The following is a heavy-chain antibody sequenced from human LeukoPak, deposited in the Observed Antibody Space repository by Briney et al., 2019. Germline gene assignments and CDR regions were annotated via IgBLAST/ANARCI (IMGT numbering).Heavy chain of an antibody. J-gene: IGHJ4*02. V-gene: IGHV3-23*01. D-gene: IGHD3-22*01. CDR1: GFTFSSYA. Sequence: GGSLRLSCAASGFTFSSYAMSWVRQAPVKGLEWVSAICGSGGSTYYADSVKGRFTISRDNSKNTLYLQMNSLRAEDTAVYYCAKATPKYYYDNSGYDFDYWGQGTLVTVSS. CDR2: ICGSGGST. CDR3: AKATPKYYYDNSGYDFDY.